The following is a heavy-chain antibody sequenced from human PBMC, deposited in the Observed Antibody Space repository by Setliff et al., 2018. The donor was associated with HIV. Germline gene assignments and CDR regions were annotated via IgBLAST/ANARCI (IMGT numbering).Heavy chain of an antibody. J-gene: IGHJ4*02. D-gene: IGHD6-19*01. V-gene: IGHV1-69*05. CDR3: ARGSCSGCYLSDY. Sequence: ASVKVSCKASGGTFSSYAISWVRQAPGQGLDWMGGIIPVFGTTNYAQKFQGRVTITRDTSANTAYMELSSLRSEDTAVYYCARGSCSGCYLSDYWGLGTLVNVSS. CDR2: IIPVFGTT. CDR1: GGTFSSYA.